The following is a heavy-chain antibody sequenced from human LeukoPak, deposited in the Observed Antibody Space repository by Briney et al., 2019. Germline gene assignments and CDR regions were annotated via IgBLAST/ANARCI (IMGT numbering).Heavy chain of an antibody. Sequence: SVKVSCKASGGTFSSYAISWVRQAPGQGLEWMGGIIPIFGTANYAQKFQGRVTITADESTSTAYMELSSLRSEDTAVYYCASQGARYCSSTSCYRPFNYWGQGTLVTVSS. J-gene: IGHJ4*02. CDR2: IIPIFGTA. V-gene: IGHV1-69*01. CDR1: GGTFSSYA. CDR3: ASQGARYCSSTSCYRPFNY. D-gene: IGHD2-2*01.